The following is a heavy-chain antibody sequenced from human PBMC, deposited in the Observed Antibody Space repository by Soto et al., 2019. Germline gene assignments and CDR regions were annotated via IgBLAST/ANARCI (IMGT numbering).Heavy chain of an antibody. J-gene: IGHJ4*02. V-gene: IGHV3-11*06. CDR1: GFTFSDYY. D-gene: IGHD5-12*01. CDR2: ISSSSSYT. CDR3: ARVRDSGYDLTHFDY. Sequence: GGSLRLSCAASGFTFSDYYMSWIRQAPGKGLEWVSYISSSSSYTNYADSVKGRFTISRDNAKNSLYLQMNSLRAEDTAVYYCARVRDSGYDLTHFDYWGQGTLVTVSS.